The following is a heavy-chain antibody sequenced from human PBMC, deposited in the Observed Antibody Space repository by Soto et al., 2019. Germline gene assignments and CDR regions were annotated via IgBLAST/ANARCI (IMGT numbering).Heavy chain of an antibody. CDR2: IHYSGST. D-gene: IGHD6-13*01. V-gene: IGHV4-31*03. Sequence: KSSETLSLTCNVSGGSVSSGGYYWSWIRQHPGKGLEWIGYIHYSGSTYYNPSLKSRVTMSIDTSKNLFSLNLSSVTAADTAVYYCARAGGAGSGHDWFDPWGQGTLVTVS. CDR3: ARAGGAGSGHDWFDP. CDR1: GGSVSSGGYY. J-gene: IGHJ5*02.